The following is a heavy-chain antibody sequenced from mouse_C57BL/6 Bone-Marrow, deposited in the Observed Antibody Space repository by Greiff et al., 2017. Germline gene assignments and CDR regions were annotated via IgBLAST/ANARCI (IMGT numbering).Heavy chain of an antibody. J-gene: IGHJ4*01. CDR1: GYSITSGSY. V-gene: IGHV3-6*01. Sequence: EVKLQESGPGLVKPSQSLSLTCSVTGYSITSGSYWNWIRQFPGNNLEWMGYLSYDGSNNYNPSLKNRISITRDTSKNQFFLKLTSLTTEDTATDYRDYYASSDYAFDYWGQGTSVTVSS. D-gene: IGHD1-1*01. CDR2: LSYDGSN. CDR3: DYYASSDYAFDY.